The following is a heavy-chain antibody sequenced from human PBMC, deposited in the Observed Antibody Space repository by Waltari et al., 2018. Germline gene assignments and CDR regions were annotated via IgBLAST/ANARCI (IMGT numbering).Heavy chain of an antibody. D-gene: IGHD1-26*01. J-gene: IGHJ4*02. Sequence: QARGEEMGWVSSGQRSGSRGDYADSGKGRFAISKDNSKNTVYLEVNGLRVEDTATYYCAKQGGTGTVAVGGIHCDHWGQGTLVTVSS. CDR2: GQRSGSRG. CDR3: AKQGGTGTVAVGGIHCDH. V-gene: IGHV3-23*05.